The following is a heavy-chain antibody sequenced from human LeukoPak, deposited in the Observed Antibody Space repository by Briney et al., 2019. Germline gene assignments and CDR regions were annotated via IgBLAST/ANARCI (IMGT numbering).Heavy chain of an antibody. D-gene: IGHD6-13*01. V-gene: IGHV4-59*08. J-gene: IGHJ4*02. Sequence: SETLSLTCTVSGGSISSYYWSWIRQPPGKGLEWIGYIYYSGSTNYNPSLKSRVTISVDTSKNQFSLKLSSVTAADTAVYYCARQEQLAGWYYFDYWGQGTLLTVSS. CDR1: GGSISSYY. CDR3: ARQEQLAGWYYFDY. CDR2: IYYSGST.